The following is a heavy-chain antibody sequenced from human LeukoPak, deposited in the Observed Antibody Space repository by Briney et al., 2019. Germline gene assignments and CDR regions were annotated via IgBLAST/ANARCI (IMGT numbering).Heavy chain of an antibody. J-gene: IGHJ4*02. CDR2: ISGSGGST. Sequence: GGSLRLSCAASGFTFSSYAVSWVRQAPGKGLEWVSAISGSGGSTYYADSVKGRFTISRDNSKNTLYLQMNSLGAEDTAVYYCAKDKGYCSSTSCSPADYWGQGTLVTVSS. CDR1: GFTFSSYA. CDR3: AKDKGYCSSTSCSPADY. V-gene: IGHV3-23*01. D-gene: IGHD2-2*01.